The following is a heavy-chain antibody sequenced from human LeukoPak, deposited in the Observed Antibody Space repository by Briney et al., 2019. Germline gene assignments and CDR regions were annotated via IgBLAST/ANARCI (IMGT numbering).Heavy chain of an antibody. Sequence: SETLSLTCTVSGGSISSGGYYWSWIRQPPGKGLEWIGYIYHSGSTYYNPSLKSRVTTSVDRSKNQFSLKLSSVTAADTAVYYCARGASTSFPLWGQGTLVTVSS. CDR2: IYHSGST. D-gene: IGHD2-2*01. J-gene: IGHJ4*02. CDR1: GGSISSGGYY. CDR3: ARGASTSFPL. V-gene: IGHV4-30-2*01.